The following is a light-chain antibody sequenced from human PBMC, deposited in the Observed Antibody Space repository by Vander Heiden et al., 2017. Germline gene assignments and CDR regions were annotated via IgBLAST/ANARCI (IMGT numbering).Light chain of an antibody. CDR1: ALQKQY. CDR3: QSADSSGTYPVV. CDR2: QDS. V-gene: IGLV3-25*03. J-gene: IGLJ2*01. Sequence: SYELTQPPPVSVSPGPAARIHCPGDALQKQYAYWDKPKPGQAPVLVIYQDSERHSGIPERCSGSSSGTTGTLTISGVQAEDEADYYCQSADSSGTYPVVFGGGTKLTVL.